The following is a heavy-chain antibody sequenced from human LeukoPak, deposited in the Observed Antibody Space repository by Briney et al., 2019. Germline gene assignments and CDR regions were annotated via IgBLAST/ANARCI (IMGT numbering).Heavy chain of an antibody. Sequence: GGSLRLSRAASGFTFSSYSMNWVRQAPGKGLEWVSSISSSSSYIYYADSVKGRFTISRDNAKNSLYLQMNSLRAEDTAVYYCARAGNYDYVWGSYRYTGENYFDYWGQGTLVTVSS. CDR3: ARAGNYDYVWGSYRYTGENYFDY. V-gene: IGHV3-21*01. D-gene: IGHD3-16*02. CDR1: GFTFSSYS. J-gene: IGHJ4*02. CDR2: ISSSSSYI.